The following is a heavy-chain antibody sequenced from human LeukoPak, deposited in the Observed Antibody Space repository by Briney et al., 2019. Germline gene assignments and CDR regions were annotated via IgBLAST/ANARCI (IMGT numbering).Heavy chain of an antibody. V-gene: IGHV4-34*01. CDR2: INHSGST. CDR1: GGSFSGYY. J-gene: IGHJ6*03. Sequence: SETLSLTCAVYGGSFSGYYWSWIRQPPGRGLEWIGEINHSGSTNYNPSLKSRVTISVDTSKNQFSLKLSSVTAADTAVYYCARGALHYMDVWGKGTTVTVSS. CDR3: ARGALHYMDV.